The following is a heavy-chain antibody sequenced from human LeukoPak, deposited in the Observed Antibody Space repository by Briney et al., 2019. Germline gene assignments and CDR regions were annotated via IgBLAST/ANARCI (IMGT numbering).Heavy chain of an antibody. D-gene: IGHD7-27*01. CDR1: GGSISSYY. Sequence: SETLSLTCTVSGGSISSYYWSWIRQPPGKGLEWIGYIYYSGSTNYNPSLKSRVTISVDTSKNQFSLKLSSVTAADTAVYYCARTPNWDLRNAFDIWGQGTMVTVSS. J-gene: IGHJ3*02. V-gene: IGHV4-59*01. CDR2: IYYSGST. CDR3: ARTPNWDLRNAFDI.